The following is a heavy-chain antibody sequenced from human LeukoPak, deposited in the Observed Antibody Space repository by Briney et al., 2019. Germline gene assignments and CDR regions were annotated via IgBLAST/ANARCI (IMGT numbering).Heavy chain of an antibody. J-gene: IGHJ4*02. CDR1: GFTFSSYA. D-gene: IGHD3-22*01. CDR2: ISYDGSNK. Sequence: GRSLRLSCAASGFTFSSYAMRWVRQAPGKGLEWVAVISYDGSNKYYADSVRGRFTISRDNSKSTLFLQMNSLRVEDTAVYYCATEGSVNYYYDISGYYNHWGQGTLVTVSS. CDR3: ATEGSVNYYYDISGYYNH. V-gene: IGHV3-30-3*01.